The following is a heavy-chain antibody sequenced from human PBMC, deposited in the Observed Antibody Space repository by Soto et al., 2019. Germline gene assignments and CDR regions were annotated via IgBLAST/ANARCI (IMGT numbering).Heavy chain of an antibody. D-gene: IGHD3-22*01. CDR2: IYYSGST. Sequence: SETLSLTCTVSGGSISSGGYYWSWIRQHPGKGLEWIGYIYYSGSTYYNPSLKSRVTISVDTSKNQFSLKLSSVTAADTAVYYCVRDPYYYDSSGYYSVAFDIWGQGTMVTVSS. J-gene: IGHJ3*02. V-gene: IGHV4-31*03. CDR3: VRDPYYYDSSGYYSVAFDI. CDR1: GGSISSGGYY.